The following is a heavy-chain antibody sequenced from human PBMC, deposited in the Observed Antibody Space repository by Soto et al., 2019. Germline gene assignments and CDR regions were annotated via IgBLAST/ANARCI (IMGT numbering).Heavy chain of an antibody. CDR3: AREDRLNRGDY. J-gene: IGHJ4*02. Sequence: GASVKVSCKASGYTFTSYGISWVRQAPGQGLEWMGWISAYNGSTSYAQKFQGRVTMTRDTSTSTVYMELSSLRSEDTAVYYCAREDRLNRGDYWGQGTLVTVSS. CDR1: GYTFTSYG. D-gene: IGHD2-21*02. CDR2: ISAYNGST. V-gene: IGHV1-18*01.